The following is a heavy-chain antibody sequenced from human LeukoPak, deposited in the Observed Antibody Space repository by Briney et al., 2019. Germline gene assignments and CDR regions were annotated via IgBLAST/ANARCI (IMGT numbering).Heavy chain of an antibody. CDR3: ATSSPRNYFDH. CDR1: GFIFSTYG. D-gene: IGHD1-14*01. V-gene: IGHV3-33*01. Sequence: GGSLRLSCVASGFIFSTYGLHWVRQSPGRGLEWVAVIWYDGSQRYYADSVKGRFTISRDDSQNTIYLQMDSLRAEDTAVYYCATSSPRNYFDHWGQETLVTVSS. CDR2: IWYDGSQR. J-gene: IGHJ4*02.